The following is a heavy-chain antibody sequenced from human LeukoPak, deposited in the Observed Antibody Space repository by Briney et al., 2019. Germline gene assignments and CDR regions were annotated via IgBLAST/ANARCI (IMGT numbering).Heavy chain of an antibody. CDR3: ARDRSTAAADMDV. CDR1: GYTFTSYY. D-gene: IGHD6-13*01. V-gene: IGHV1-46*01. CDR2: INPSGGST. Sequence: ASVKVSCKASGYTFTSYYMHWVRQAPGQGLEWMGIINPSGGSTSYAQKFQGRVTMTRDMSTSTVYMELSSLRSEDTAVYYCARDRSTAAADMDVWGKGTTVSISS. J-gene: IGHJ6*03.